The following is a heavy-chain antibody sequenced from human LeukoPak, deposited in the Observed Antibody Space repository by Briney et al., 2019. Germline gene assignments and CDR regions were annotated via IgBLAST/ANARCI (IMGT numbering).Heavy chain of an antibody. CDR2: FYHGGST. D-gene: IGHD3-22*01. CDR3: AAQYYYDSSGYYLGY. Sequence: SETLSLTCTVSGYSISTGYYWDWIRQPPGKGLEWIGTFYHGGSTYYNPSLKSQITISVDTSKNQFSLKLSSVTAADTAVYYCAAQYYYDSSGYYLGYWGQGTLVTVSS. CDR1: GYSISTGYY. V-gene: IGHV4-38-2*02. J-gene: IGHJ4*02.